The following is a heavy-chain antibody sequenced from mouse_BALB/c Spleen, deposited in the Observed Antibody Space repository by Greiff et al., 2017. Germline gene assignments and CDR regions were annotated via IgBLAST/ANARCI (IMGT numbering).Heavy chain of an antibody. V-gene: IGHV5-6-3*01. J-gene: IGHJ4*01. D-gene: IGHD1-1*01. CDR2: INSNGGST. Sequence: EVKLVESGGGLVQPGGSLKLSCAASGFTFSSYGMSWVRQTPDKRLELVATINSNGGSTYSPDSVKGRFTISRDNAKNTLYLQMSSLKSEDTAMYYCARDTRYAMDYWGQGTSVTVAS. CDR1: GFTFSSYG. CDR3: ARDTRYAMDY.